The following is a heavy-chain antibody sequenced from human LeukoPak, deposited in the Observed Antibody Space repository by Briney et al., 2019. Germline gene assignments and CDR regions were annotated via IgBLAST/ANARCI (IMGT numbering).Heavy chain of an antibody. Sequence: ASVKVSCKASGYTFTGYYMHWVRQAPGKGLEWMGRVDPEDGETIYAEKFQGRVTITADTSTDTAYMELSSLRSEDTAVYYCATGTYRGDAFDIWGQGTMVTVSS. CDR3: ATGTYRGDAFDI. J-gene: IGHJ3*02. CDR2: VDPEDGET. V-gene: IGHV1-69-2*01. D-gene: IGHD1-7*01. CDR1: GYTFTGYY.